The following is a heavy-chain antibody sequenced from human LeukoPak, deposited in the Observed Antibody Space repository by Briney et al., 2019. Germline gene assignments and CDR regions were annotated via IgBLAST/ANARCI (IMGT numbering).Heavy chain of an antibody. V-gene: IGHV1-2*02. D-gene: IGHD4-17*01. CDR3: GRGNGDYVLDY. CDR1: GFTFTGYY. CDR2: INPNSGGT. Sequence: GASVKVSCKASGFTFTGYYMHWVRQAPGQGLEWMGWINPNSGGTKYAQKFQGRVTMTRDTSISTAYMEVSSLRSEDTAVDYCGRGNGDYVLDYWGQGTLVTVSS. J-gene: IGHJ4*02.